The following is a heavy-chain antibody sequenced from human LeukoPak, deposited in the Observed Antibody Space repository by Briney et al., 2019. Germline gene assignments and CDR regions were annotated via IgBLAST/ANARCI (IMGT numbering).Heavy chain of an antibody. J-gene: IGHJ6*02. D-gene: IGHD1-1*01. Sequence: GGSLRLSCAASGFTFSSYWMSWVRQAPGKGLEWVANIKQDGSEKYYVDSVKGRFTISRDNAKNSLYLQMNSLRAEDTAVYYCARDALERPPNYYYYGMGVWGQGTTVTVSS. V-gene: IGHV3-7*01. CDR1: GFTFSSYW. CDR3: ARDALERPPNYYYYGMGV. CDR2: IKQDGSEK.